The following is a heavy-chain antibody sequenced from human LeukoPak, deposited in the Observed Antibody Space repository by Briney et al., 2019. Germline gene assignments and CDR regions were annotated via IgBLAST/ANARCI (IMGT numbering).Heavy chain of an antibody. D-gene: IGHD6-6*01. CDR3: AKMSSSSNWLDP. CDR2: IYYSGST. Sequence: PSETLSLTCTVSGGSISSYYWSWIRQPPGKGLEWIGYIYYSGSTNYNPSLMSRVTISVDTSKNQFSLKLSSVTAADTAVYYCAKMSSSSNWLDPWGQGILVTVSS. CDR1: GGSISSYY. V-gene: IGHV4-59*01. J-gene: IGHJ5*02.